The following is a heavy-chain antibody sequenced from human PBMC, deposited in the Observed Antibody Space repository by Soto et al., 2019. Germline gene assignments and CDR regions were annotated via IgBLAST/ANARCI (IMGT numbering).Heavy chain of an antibody. CDR2: VYYNGIT. D-gene: IGHD7-27*01. Sequence: SETLSLTCTVSGGSINNHYLSWIRQPPGKGLEWLGYVYYNGITNYNPSLESRVTMSVDTSKNQVSLNLTSLTAADTAIYFCTRANWYSEYWGQGTLVTVSS. CDR1: GGSINNHY. V-gene: IGHV4-59*11. CDR3: TRANWYSEY. J-gene: IGHJ4*02.